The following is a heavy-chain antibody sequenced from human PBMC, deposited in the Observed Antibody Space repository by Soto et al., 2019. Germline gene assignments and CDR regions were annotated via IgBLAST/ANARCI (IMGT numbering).Heavy chain of an antibody. V-gene: IGHV5-51*01. CDR2: IDPGDSET. CDR3: ARGYDSSGYYDY. CDR1: GYSFTSYW. Sequence: PGESLKISCKGSGYSFTSYWIGWVRQMPGKGLEWMGIIDPGDSETRNSPSFQGQVTISADKSINTAYLQWSSLKASDTAMYYCARGYDSSGYYDYWGQGTRVTVLL. J-gene: IGHJ4*02. D-gene: IGHD3-22*01.